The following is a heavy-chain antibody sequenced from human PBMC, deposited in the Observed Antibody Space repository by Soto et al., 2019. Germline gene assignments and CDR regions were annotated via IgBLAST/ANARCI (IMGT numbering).Heavy chain of an antibody. CDR2: ISAYNGNT. D-gene: IGHD2-21*02. CDR3: ARDSPTPAVTDYYCYGMDV. Sequence: QVQLVQSGAEVKKPGASVKVSCKASGYTFTSYGISWVRQAPGQGLEWMGWISAYNGNTNYAQKLQGRVTMTTDTSTSTAYMELRSLRSDDTAVYYWARDSPTPAVTDYYCYGMDVWGQGTTVTVSS. CDR1: GYTFTSYG. J-gene: IGHJ6*02. V-gene: IGHV1-18*04.